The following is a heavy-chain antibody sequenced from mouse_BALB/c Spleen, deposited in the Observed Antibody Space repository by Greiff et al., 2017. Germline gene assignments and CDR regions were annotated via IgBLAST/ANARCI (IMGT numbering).Heavy chain of an antibody. V-gene: IGHV14-4*02. CDR2: IDPENGDT. D-gene: IGHD1-1*01. Sequence: EVQLQQSGAELVRSGASVKLSCTASGFNIKDYYMHWVKQRPEQGLEWIGWIDPENGDTEYAPKFQGKATMTADTSSNTPYLQLSSLTSEDTAVYYCNGLSYGSSPAWFAYWGQGTLVTVSA. CDR3: NGLSYGSSPAWFAY. J-gene: IGHJ3*01. CDR1: GFNIKDYY.